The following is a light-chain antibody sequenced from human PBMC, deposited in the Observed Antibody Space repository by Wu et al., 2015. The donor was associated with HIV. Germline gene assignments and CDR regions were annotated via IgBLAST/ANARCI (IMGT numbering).Light chain of an antibody. V-gene: IGKV1-9*01. CDR1: QGISSY. J-gene: IGKJ4*01. CDR2: GAS. Sequence: DIQLTQSPSFLSASIGDRVTITCRASQGISSYLVWYQQKPGKAPKLLIYGASTLQSGVPLRFSGSGSGTDFTLTISRLEPEDFAVYYCQQYGSSSLTFGGGTKVEIK. CDR3: QQYGSSSLT.